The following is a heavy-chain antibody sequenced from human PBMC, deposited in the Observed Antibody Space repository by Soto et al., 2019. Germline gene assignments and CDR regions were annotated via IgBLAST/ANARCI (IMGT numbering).Heavy chain of an antibody. D-gene: IGHD3-10*02. CDR2: IFHSGSA. CDR1: GDSINNTYC. CDR3: ARYTFGHDREYHYAMDV. J-gene: IGHJ6*02. Sequence: SSETLSLTCFVSGDSINNTYCWSWVRQAPEKGLEWIGYIFHSGSACYTPSLKSRVTISVDTSKNQFSLKLTSVTAADTAVFYCARYTFGHDREYHYAMDVWGQGTTVTVSS. V-gene: IGHV4-30-4*01.